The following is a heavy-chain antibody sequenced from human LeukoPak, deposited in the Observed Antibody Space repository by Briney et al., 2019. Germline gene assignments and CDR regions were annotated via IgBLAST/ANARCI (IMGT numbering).Heavy chain of an antibody. Sequence: GGSLRLSCAASGFSFSSDAMSWVRQAPGKGLECVSSISSSSSYIYYADSVKGRFTISRDNAKNSLFLQMNSLRAEDTAVYYCARFLKDSSGYYSYYFDYWGQGTLVTVSS. J-gene: IGHJ4*02. V-gene: IGHV3-21*01. CDR1: GFSFSSDA. CDR2: ISSSSSYI. D-gene: IGHD3-22*01. CDR3: ARFLKDSSGYYSYYFDY.